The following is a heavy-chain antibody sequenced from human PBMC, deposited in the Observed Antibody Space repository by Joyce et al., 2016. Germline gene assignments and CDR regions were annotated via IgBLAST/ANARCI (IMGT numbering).Heavy chain of an antibody. D-gene: IGHD3-16*01. V-gene: IGHV3-21*01. Sequence: QLVESGGGVVKPGGSLRLSCEASGSTFSTSSMRWFRQAPGEGLEWVEAISDTSYYICHAETVRGRFTVSRDNAKKTLYLQMNSLRAEDSAVFYCARGGISYYYAMDVWGQGTTVTVSS. CDR3: ARGGISYYYAMDV. CDR1: GSTFSTSS. J-gene: IGHJ6*02. CDR2: ISDTSYYI.